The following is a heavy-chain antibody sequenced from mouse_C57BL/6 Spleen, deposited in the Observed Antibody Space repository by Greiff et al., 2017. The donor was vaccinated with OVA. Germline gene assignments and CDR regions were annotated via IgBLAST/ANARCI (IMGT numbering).Heavy chain of an antibody. CDR3: ARHGSSSFYAMDY. D-gene: IGHD1-1*01. Sequence: VQLQQPGAELVRPGSSVKLSCKASGYTFTSYWMHWVKQRPIQGLEWIGNIDPSDSETHYNQKFKDKATLTVDKSSSTAYMQLSSLTSEDSAVDYCARHGSSSFYAMDYWGQGTSVTVSS. CDR2: IDPSDSET. V-gene: IGHV1-52*01. CDR1: GYTFTSYW. J-gene: IGHJ4*01.